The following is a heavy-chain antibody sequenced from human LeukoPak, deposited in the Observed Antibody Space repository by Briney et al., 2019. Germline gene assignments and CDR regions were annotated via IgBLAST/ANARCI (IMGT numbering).Heavy chain of an antibody. Sequence: PGGSLKLSCAAPGFTISDFSESLLHRVRQASGKGLEWVGRIKSKTNGYATAYAASVKGRFTISRDDSKNTAYLQMNSLITEDTAVYYCTRLLSRMYGYGDLNDYWGQGTLVTVSS. CDR3: TRLLSRMYGYGDLNDY. CDR2: IKSKTNGYAT. CDR1: GFTISDFSESL. V-gene: IGHV3-73*01. J-gene: IGHJ4*02. D-gene: IGHD4-17*01.